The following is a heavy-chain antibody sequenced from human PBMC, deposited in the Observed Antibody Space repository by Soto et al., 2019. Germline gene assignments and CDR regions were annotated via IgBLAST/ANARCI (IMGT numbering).Heavy chain of an antibody. CDR1: GFTVSSKY. CDR3: ARDDVLCDGGRCYGVPVDV. D-gene: IGHD2-15*01. V-gene: IGHV3-66*01. J-gene: IGHJ6*04. CDR2: IQSGGPT. Sequence: EVQLVESGGGLVQPGGSLRLSCAASGFTVSSKYMSWVRQAPGKGLEWVSLIQSGGPTYYADSVKGRFTISRDTSENTVHLQMDSLRAGDTAVYYCARDDVLCDGGRCYGVPVDVWGKGTTVTVSS.